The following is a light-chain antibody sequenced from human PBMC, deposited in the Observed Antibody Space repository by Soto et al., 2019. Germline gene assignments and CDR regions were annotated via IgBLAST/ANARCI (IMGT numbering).Light chain of an antibody. V-gene: IGKV1-5*01. CDR2: DAS. J-gene: IGKJ1*01. CDR3: QQYNSYWT. Sequence: DIQMTQSPSTLSASVGDRVTITCRASQSISSWLAWYQQKPGKAPKLLIYDASSLESGVPSRFSGSGSGTEFTLTISSLQPDDFETYYCQQYNSYWTFGQGIKVEIK. CDR1: QSISSW.